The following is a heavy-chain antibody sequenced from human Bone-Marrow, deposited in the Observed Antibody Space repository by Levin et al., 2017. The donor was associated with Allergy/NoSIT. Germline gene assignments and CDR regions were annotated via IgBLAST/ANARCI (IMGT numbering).Heavy chain of an antibody. CDR3: ATGPLNAYEM. CDR2: VKHDGSGT. CDR1: GFTFSRLW. Sequence: TGGSLRLSCATSGFTFSRLWMHWVRQVPGGGLVWVSRVKHDGSGTIYADSVKGRFTIYRDNAKNTVYLQMNSLRAEDTAVYYCATGPLNAYEMWGQGTMVTVSS. J-gene: IGHJ3*02. V-gene: IGHV3-74*01.